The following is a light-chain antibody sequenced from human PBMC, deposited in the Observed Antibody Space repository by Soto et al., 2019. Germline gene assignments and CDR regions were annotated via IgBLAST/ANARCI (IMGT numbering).Light chain of an antibody. J-gene: IGLJ2*01. Sequence: QSALTQPASVSGSPGQPITISCAGTMRDVGAYNLVSWYQQHPGRAPQLIIYEVRNRPSGISFRFSGSKSGNTASLTISGLQAEDEADYYCSSYTSKSSLIFGGGTKLTVL. CDR2: EVR. CDR1: MRDVGAYNL. CDR3: SSYTSKSSLI. V-gene: IGLV2-14*01.